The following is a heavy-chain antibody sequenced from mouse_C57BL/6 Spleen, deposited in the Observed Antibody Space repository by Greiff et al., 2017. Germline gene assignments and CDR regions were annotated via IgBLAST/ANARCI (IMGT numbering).Heavy chain of an antibody. Sequence: VQLQQPGAELVKPGASVKLSCKASGYTFTSYWMQWVKQRPGQGLEWIGEIDPSDSYTNYNQKFKGKATLTVDTSSSTAYMQLSSLTSEDSAVYYCARPRDYYGSSYWYFDVWGTGTTVTVSS. J-gene: IGHJ1*03. V-gene: IGHV1-50*01. CDR3: ARPRDYYGSSYWYFDV. D-gene: IGHD1-1*01. CDR1: GYTFTSYW. CDR2: IDPSDSYT.